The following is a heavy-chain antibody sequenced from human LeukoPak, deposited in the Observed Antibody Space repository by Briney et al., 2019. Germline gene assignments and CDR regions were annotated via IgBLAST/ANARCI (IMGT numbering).Heavy chain of an antibody. V-gene: IGHV4-34*01. CDR1: GGSFSGYY. CDR3: ARLLAAVAGNWAYFDY. D-gene: IGHD6-19*01. Sequence: ASETLSLTCAVYGGSFSGYYWSWIRQPPGKGLEWIGEINHSGSTNYNPSLKSRVTISVDTSKNQFSLKLSSVTAADTAVYYCARLLAAVAGNWAYFDYWGQGTLVTVSS. J-gene: IGHJ4*02. CDR2: INHSGST.